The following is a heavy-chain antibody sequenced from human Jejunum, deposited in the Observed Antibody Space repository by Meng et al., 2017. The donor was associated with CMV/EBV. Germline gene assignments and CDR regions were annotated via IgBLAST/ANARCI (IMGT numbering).Heavy chain of an antibody. J-gene: IGHJ4*02. CDR2: INPDSGST. CDR3: ARDWGKGGLDY. CDR1: GYTFTGYY. D-gene: IGHD3-16*01. Sequence: SCQASGYTFTGYYLHWVRQAPGQGLEWMGRINPDSGSTNYAQKFQDRVSLTTDTSISTAYMELVWLRSDDTALYYCARDWGKGGLDYWGQGTLVTVSS. V-gene: IGHV1-2*06.